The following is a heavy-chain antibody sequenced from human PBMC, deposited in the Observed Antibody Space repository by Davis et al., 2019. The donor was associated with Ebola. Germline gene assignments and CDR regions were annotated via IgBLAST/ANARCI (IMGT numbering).Heavy chain of an antibody. V-gene: IGHV1-2*06. D-gene: IGHD2-15*01. CDR3: ALPSGSYCSGGSCYSRPDDY. Sequence: ASVKVSCKASGYTFTSYGITWVRQAPGQGLEWMGRINPNSGGTNYAQKFQGRVTMTRDTSISTAYMELSRLRSDDTAVYYCALPSGSYCSGGSCYSRPDDYWGQGTLVTVSS. CDR2: INPNSGGT. CDR1: GYTFTSYG. J-gene: IGHJ4*02.